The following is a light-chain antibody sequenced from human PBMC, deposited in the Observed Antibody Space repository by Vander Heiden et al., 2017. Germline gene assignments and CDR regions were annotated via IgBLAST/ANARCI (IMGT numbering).Light chain of an antibody. J-gene: IGKJ2*01. CDR2: ATS. CDR1: QSLSGTV. Sequence: EIVLTQSPGTLSLSPGEGATLSCRASQSLSGTVAWYQQKAGQAPRLLIYATSKRPTGIPDRFRGSGYGTDFTLTISRLEPEDSAVYYCQQYGRSPPDTFGQGTKMEIK. V-gene: IGKV3-20*01. CDR3: QQYGRSPPDT.